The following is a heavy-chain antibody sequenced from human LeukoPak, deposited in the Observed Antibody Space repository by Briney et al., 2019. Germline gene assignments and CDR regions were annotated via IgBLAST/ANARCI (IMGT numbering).Heavy chain of an antibody. J-gene: IGHJ5*02. CDR3: APVVVAATNWFDP. Sequence: SETLSLTCTVSGYSISSGYYWGWIRQPPGKGLEWIGSIFHSGSTYYNPSLKSRVTISVDTSKNQFSLKLSSVTAADTAVYYCAPVVVAATNWFDPWGQGTLVTVSS. CDR2: IFHSGST. CDR1: GYSISSGYY. D-gene: IGHD2-15*01. V-gene: IGHV4-38-2*02.